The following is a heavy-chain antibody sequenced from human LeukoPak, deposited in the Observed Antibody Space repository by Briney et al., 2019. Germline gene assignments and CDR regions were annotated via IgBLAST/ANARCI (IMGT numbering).Heavy chain of an antibody. CDR1: GFTFSNAW. Sequence: GGSLRLSCAASGFTFSNAWMNWVRQAPGKGLEWVGRIKSKTDGGTTDYAAPVKGRFTISRDDSKNTLYLQMNSLKTEDTAVYCCTTDPIPIAAAGTNYWGQGTLVTVSS. D-gene: IGHD6-13*01. V-gene: IGHV3-15*07. CDR3: TTDPIPIAAAGTNY. CDR2: IKSKTDGGTT. J-gene: IGHJ4*02.